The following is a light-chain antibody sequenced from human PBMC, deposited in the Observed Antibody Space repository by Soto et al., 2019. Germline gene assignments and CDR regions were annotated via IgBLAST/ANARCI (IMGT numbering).Light chain of an antibody. CDR1: SPDVGRYNL. J-gene: IGLJ2*01. CDR2: EGS. V-gene: IGLV2-23*01. CDR3: CSYAGSRTFI. Sequence: QSVLTQPASVSGSPGQSITVSCTGTSPDVGRYNLVSWYQQHPGTAPKLIIYEGSKRPSGVSNRFSGSKSGNTASLTISGLQAEDEADYYCCSYAGSRTFIFGGGTKLTVL.